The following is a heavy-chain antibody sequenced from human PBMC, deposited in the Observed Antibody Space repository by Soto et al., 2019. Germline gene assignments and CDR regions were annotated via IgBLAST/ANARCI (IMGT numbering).Heavy chain of an antibody. CDR1: GFTFSSYG. J-gene: IGHJ4*02. V-gene: IGHV3-33*01. CDR3: ARGLAAAATFDY. D-gene: IGHD6-13*01. Sequence: QVQLVESGGGVVQPGRSLRLSCAASGFTFSSYGMHWVRQAPGKGLEWVAVIWYDGSNKYYADSVKGRFTISRDNSKNTVYLKMNSLRGEGTAVYYCARGLAAAATFDYWGQGTLVTVSS. CDR2: IWYDGSNK.